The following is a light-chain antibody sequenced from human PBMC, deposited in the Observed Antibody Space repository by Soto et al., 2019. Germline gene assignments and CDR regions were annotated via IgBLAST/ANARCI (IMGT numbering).Light chain of an antibody. CDR2: VAS. J-gene: IGKJ1*01. CDR1: QGISTY. Sequence: DIPMTQSPSSLSASVGDRVTITCRASQGISTYLAWYQQQPGKVPKLLIYVASTLQSGVPSRFSGSGSGTDFPLTISSLQPEDVATYYCQKYNSAPWTFGQGTKVEIK. CDR3: QKYNSAPWT. V-gene: IGKV1-27*01.